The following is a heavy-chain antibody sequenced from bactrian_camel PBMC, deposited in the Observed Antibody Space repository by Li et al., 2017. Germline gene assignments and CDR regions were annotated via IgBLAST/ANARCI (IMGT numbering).Heavy chain of an antibody. D-gene: IGHD3*01. CDR2: INAVGFIT. CDR3: AADHNRGCMGWSTVEYDI. J-gene: IGHJ4*01. V-gene: IGHV3S29*01. Sequence: QLVESGGGSVQAGGSLKLSCSASGYRLDGSECVGWVRQAPGKGLEWVSSINAVGFITQYADSVKGRFTVFRDSAKNTLYLQMNNLKPEDTAMYNCAADHNRGCMGWSTVEYDITGQGTQFTVS. CDR1: GYRLDGSEC.